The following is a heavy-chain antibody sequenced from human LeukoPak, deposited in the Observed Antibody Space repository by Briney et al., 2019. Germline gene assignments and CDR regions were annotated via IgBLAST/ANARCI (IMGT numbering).Heavy chain of an antibody. J-gene: IGHJ6*02. CDR1: GFTFSSYA. V-gene: IGHV3-23*01. CDR2: ISGRGGST. Sequence: GGSLSLSCAASGFTFSSYAMSWVRQAPGKGLEWVSAISGRGGSTYYADSVKGRFTISRDNSNNTLYLQMNSLRAEDTAVYYCANSGWFGESDTYYYGMDVWGQGTTVTVSS. CDR3: ANSGWFGESDTYYYGMDV. D-gene: IGHD3-10*01.